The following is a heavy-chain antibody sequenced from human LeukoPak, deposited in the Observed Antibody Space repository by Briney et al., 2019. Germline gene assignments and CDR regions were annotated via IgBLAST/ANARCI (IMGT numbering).Heavy chain of an antibody. D-gene: IGHD3-22*01. V-gene: IGHV1-2*06. CDR3: ARGKPIAYYYDSSGQRGDY. Sequence: ASVKVSCKASGYTFTGYYMHWVRQAPGHGLEWMGRFNPNSGGTNYAQKFQGRVTMTRDTSISTAYMELSRLRSDDTAVYYCARGKPIAYYYDSSGQRGDYWGQGTLVTVSS. CDR1: GYTFTGYY. CDR2: FNPNSGGT. J-gene: IGHJ4*02.